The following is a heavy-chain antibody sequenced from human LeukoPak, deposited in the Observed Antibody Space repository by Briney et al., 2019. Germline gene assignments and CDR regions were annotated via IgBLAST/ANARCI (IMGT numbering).Heavy chain of an antibody. CDR1: GYTFVNFG. J-gene: IGHJ3*02. D-gene: IGHD6-13*01. CDR2: ISPENGDT. V-gene: IGHV1-18*01. CDR3: ARGQLVSRFDI. Sequence: ASVKVSCKASGYTFVNFGLIWVRQAPGQGLEWMGWISPENGDTNYAQNFQDRVTMTTDTSTNTAYMELRSLTSDDTAVYYCARGQLVSRFDIWGQGTMVTVSS.